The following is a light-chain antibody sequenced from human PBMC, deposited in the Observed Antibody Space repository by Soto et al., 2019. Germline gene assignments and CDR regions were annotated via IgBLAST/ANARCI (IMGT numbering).Light chain of an antibody. V-gene: IGKV1-5*01. CDR3: HQYKSYST. Sequence: DIQMTQSPSTLSASVGDRVTITCRASQSISSWLAWYQQKPGKAPKLLIYDASSLESGVPSRFSGSGSGTEFTLTISSLQPDEFATYCWHQYKSYSTFGQGTKVEIK. CDR2: DAS. CDR1: QSISSW. J-gene: IGKJ1*01.